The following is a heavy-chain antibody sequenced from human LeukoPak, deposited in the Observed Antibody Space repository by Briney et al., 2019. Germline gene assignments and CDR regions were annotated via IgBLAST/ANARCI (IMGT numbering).Heavy chain of an antibody. CDR2: IYHSGST. D-gene: IGHD2-21*02. CDR1: GGSISSGGYS. V-gene: IGHV4-30-2*01. CDR3: ARVLREVVTAGYYFDY. Sequence: SQTLSLTCAVSGGSISSGGYSWSWIRQPPGKGLEWIGYIYHSGSTYYNPSLKSRVTISVDRSKNQFSLKLSSVTAADTAVYYCARVLREVVTAGYYFDYWGQGTLVTVSS. J-gene: IGHJ4*02.